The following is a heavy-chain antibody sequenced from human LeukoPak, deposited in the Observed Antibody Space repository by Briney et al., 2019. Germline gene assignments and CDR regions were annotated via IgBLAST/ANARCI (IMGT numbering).Heavy chain of an antibody. Sequence: ASVKVSCKASGYTFTGYYMHWVRQAPGQGLEWMGWINPNSGGTNYAQKFQGRVTMTRDTSISTAYMELRSLRSDDTAVYYCAKYEAPYCSSTSCLREGWFDPWGQGTLVTVSS. CDR2: INPNSGGT. CDR1: GYTFTGYY. J-gene: IGHJ5*02. CDR3: AKYEAPYCSSTSCLREGWFDP. V-gene: IGHV1-2*02. D-gene: IGHD2-2*01.